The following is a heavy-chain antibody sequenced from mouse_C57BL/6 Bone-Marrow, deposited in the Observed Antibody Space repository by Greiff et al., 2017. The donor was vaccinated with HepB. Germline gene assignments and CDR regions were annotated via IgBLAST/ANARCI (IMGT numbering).Heavy chain of an antibody. J-gene: IGHJ1*03. CDR2: IDPENGDT. V-gene: IGHV14-4*01. D-gene: IGHD1-1*01. Sequence: VQLQQSGAELVRPGASVKLSCTASGFNIKDDYMHWVKQRPEQGLEWIGWIDPENGDTEYPSKFQGKATITADTSSNTAYLQLSSLTSEDTAVYYCTGYGSSYYWYFDVWGTGTTVTVSS. CDR1: GFNIKDDY. CDR3: TGYGSSYYWYFDV.